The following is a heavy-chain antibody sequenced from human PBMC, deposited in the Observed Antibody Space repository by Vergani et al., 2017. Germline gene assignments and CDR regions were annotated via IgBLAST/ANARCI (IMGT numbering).Heavy chain of an antibody. CDR1: GFKFSDHY. D-gene: IGHD2-8*02. J-gene: IGHJ6*02. V-gene: IGHV3-11*04. CDR3: AKNRGISTTRHYYAMDV. CDR2: ISPGASTV. Sequence: LEESGGGSVKPGGSLRLSCAASGFKFSDHYMSWIRQAPGKGLEWVSHISPGASTVSYTDSVTGRFTVSRDNDNNSLNLEMTTLRVEDTAVYYCAKNRGISTTRHYYAMDVWGQGTTVTVSS.